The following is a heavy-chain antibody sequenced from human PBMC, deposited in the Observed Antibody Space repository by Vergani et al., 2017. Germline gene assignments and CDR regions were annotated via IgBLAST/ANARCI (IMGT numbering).Heavy chain of an antibody. Sequence: EVQLVESGGGLVKRGGSLRLSCAASGFTFSSYSMNWVRQAPGKGLEWVSFVSTGTKSQSYAESAKGRFTISRDSAKNSLYLQMDSLRAEDTAVYYCAREYSSTSGRAFDFWGQGTKVTVSS. CDR2: VSTGTKSQ. D-gene: IGHD2-2*01. J-gene: IGHJ3*01. V-gene: IGHV3-21*05. CDR1: GFTFSSYS. CDR3: AREYSSTSGRAFDF.